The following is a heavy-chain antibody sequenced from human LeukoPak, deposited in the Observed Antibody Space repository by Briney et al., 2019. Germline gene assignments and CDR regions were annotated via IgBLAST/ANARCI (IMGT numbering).Heavy chain of an antibody. Sequence: SETLSLTCTVSGGSISSGSYSWSWIRQPPGKGLEWIGYMFYTGNTYYNPSLKSRVTISVDTSKNQFSLKLSSVTAADTAVYYCARGAGSTISNDAFDMWGQGTMVSVSS. CDR2: MFYTGNT. CDR1: GGSISSGSYS. CDR3: ARGAGSTISNDAFDM. V-gene: IGHV4-30-4*07. D-gene: IGHD5-24*01. J-gene: IGHJ3*02.